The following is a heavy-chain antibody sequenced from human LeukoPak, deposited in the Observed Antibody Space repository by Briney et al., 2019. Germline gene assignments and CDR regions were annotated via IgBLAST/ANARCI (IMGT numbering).Heavy chain of an antibody. CDR2: IYPGDSVT. J-gene: IGHJ4*02. V-gene: IGHV5-51*01. D-gene: IGHD6-19*01. CDR1: GYSFTNYW. Sequence: GESLKISCKGSGYSFTNYWIGWVRQMPGKGLEWMGLIYPGDSVTRYSPSFQGQDTISADKSISTAYLQWSSLKASDTAMYYCARRIAVAGRYYFDYWGQGTLVTVSS. CDR3: ARRIAVAGRYYFDY.